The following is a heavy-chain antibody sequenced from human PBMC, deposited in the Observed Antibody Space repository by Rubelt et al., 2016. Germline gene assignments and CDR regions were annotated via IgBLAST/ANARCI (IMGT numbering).Heavy chain of an antibody. CDR2: IYYSGST. Sequence: QVQLQESGPGLVKPSETLSLTCTVSGGSISSYYWSWIRQPPGTGLEWIGYIYYSGSTNYNPSLKGRVTISVDTSKDQFSLKLSSVTAADTAVYYWARGGDYDAPEFYGMDVWGQGTTVTVSS. J-gene: IGHJ6*02. CDR3: ARGGDYDAPEFYGMDV. CDR1: GGSISSYY. V-gene: IGHV4-59*01. D-gene: IGHD3-3*01.